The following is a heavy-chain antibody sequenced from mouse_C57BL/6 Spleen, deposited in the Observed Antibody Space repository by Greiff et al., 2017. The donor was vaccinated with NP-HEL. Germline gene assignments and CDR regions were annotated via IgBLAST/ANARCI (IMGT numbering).Heavy chain of an antibody. J-gene: IGHJ4*01. Sequence: EVQLQQSGPELVKPGASVKISCKASGYTFTDYYMNWVKQSHGKSLEWIGDINPNNGGTSYNQKFKGKATLTVDKSSSTAYMEIRSLTSEDSAVYYCARRYYGSERDYYAMDYWGQGTSVTVSS. CDR1: GYTFTDYY. D-gene: IGHD1-1*01. V-gene: IGHV1-26*01. CDR3: ARRYYGSERDYYAMDY. CDR2: INPNNGGT.